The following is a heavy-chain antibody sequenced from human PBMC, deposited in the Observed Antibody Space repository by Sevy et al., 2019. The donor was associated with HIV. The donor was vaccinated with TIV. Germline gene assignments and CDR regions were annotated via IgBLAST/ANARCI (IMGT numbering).Heavy chain of an antibody. CDR1: GRTLTQVS. Sequence: ASVKVSYKVSGRTLTQVSIHWVRQAPGKGPEWMGTFDPEDDEKIYAQKFQGRVTMTEDTSTDTAYMELSRLRSEDTAVYYCATTKDYYESSGYPFDYWGQGTLVTVSS. CDR2: FDPEDDEK. D-gene: IGHD5-12*01. CDR3: ATTKDYYESSGYPFDY. J-gene: IGHJ4*02. V-gene: IGHV1-24*01.